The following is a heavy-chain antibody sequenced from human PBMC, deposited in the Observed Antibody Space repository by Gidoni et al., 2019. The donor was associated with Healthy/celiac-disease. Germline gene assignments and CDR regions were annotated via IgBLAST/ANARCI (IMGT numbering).Heavy chain of an antibody. J-gene: IGHJ4*02. Sequence: QVQLQESGPGLVKPSATLSLTCTVSGGSISSYCWSWIRQPPGKGLEWIGYIYYSGSTNYNPSLKSRVTISVDTSKNQFSLKLSSVTAADTAVYYCARGNTTNRRYYFDYWGQGTLVTVSS. CDR2: IYYSGST. D-gene: IGHD1-1*01. V-gene: IGHV4-59*01. CDR3: ARGNTTNRRYYFDY. CDR1: GGSISSYC.